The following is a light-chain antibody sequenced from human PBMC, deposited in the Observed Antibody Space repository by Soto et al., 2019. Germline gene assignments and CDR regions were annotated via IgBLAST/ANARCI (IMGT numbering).Light chain of an antibody. CDR3: QQGGYWGG. J-gene: IGKJ3*01. Sequence: EIVLTQSPATLSLSPGERATLSCRASQSVSSYLAWYQQKPGQAPRLLIYDASTRATGIPARFTGSGSGTDFTLTISSLEPEDFAVYYCQQGGYWGGFGPGTKVDIK. CDR1: QSVSSY. CDR2: DAS. V-gene: IGKV3-11*01.